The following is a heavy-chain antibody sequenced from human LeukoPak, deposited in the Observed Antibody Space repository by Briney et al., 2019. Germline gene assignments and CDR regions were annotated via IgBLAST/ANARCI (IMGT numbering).Heavy chain of an antibody. CDR2: ISYDGSNK. CDR3: ARELGLAVAAPFDY. CDR1: GFTFGDYA. J-gene: IGHJ4*02. V-gene: IGHV3-30-3*01. Sequence: GGSLRLSCTASGFTFGDYAMSWVRQAPGKGLEWVAVISYDGSNKYYADSVKGRFTISRDNSKNTLYLQMNSLRAEDTAVYYCARELGLAVAAPFDYWGQGTLVTVSS. D-gene: IGHD6-19*01.